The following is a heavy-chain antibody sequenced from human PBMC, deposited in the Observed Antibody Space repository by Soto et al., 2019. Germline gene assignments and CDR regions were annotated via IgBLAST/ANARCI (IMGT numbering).Heavy chain of an antibody. CDR2: ISENSGGT. J-gene: IGHJ5*01. CDR3: ARKPNGFDS. V-gene: IGHV3-23*01. Sequence: EVQLLESGGGLVQPGGSLRLSCAASGFTFSRHAMTWVRQAPGKGLEWVSSISENSGGTYYADSAKGRFTISRDNAKNMLYLQMNSLRAGDTARYYCARKPNGFDSWGQGTLVVVSS. CDR1: GFTFSRHA.